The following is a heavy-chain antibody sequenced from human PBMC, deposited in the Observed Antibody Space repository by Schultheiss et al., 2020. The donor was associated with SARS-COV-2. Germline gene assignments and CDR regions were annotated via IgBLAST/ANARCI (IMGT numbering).Heavy chain of an antibody. CDR2: INHSGST. V-gene: IGHV4-34*01. CDR1: GGSFSGYY. J-gene: IGHJ4*02. D-gene: IGHD7-27*01. CDR3: ARGSRKKFGWGGTGFDY. Sequence: SETLSLTCAVYGGSFSGYYWSWIRQPPGKGLEWIGEINHSGSTNYNPSLKSRVTISVDTSKNQFSLKLGSVTAADTAVYYCARGSRKKFGWGGTGFDYWGQGTLVTVSS.